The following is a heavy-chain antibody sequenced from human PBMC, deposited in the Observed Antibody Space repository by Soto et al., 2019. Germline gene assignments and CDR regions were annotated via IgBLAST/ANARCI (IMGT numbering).Heavy chain of an antibody. V-gene: IGHV3-33*01. Sequence: QVHLVESGGGVVQPGRSLTLSCAASGFSFRTSCMHWVRQAPGKGLEWVTGMWYDGHVEGYLDSVKGRFTISRDNSNSLMSLQMSNLRVDDTAVYYCARGLPKVAGGAFDIWGHGTMVTVSS. CDR2: MWYDGHVE. J-gene: IGHJ3*02. D-gene: IGHD2-15*01. CDR3: ARGLPKVAGGAFDI. CDR1: GFSFRTSC.